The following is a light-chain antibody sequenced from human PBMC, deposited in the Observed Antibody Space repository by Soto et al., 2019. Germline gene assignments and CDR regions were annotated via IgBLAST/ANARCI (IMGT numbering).Light chain of an antibody. CDR1: QTISSW. V-gene: IGKV1-5*03. CDR3: QHYNSYSEA. Sequence: DIHLTHSRSTLSQYLVDSLTIPCRASQTISSWLAWYQQKPGKAPKLLIYKASTLKSGVPSRFSGSGSGTEFTLTISSLQPDDFATYYCQHYNSYSEAFGQGTKVDIK. J-gene: IGKJ1*01. CDR2: KAS.